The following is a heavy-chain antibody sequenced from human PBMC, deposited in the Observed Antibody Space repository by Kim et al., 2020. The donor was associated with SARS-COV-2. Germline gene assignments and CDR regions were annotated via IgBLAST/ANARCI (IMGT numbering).Heavy chain of an antibody. J-gene: IGHJ5*02. Sequence: SETLSLTCTVSGGSISSKDYYWSWIRQHPGKGPEWIGFISYSGNTNYNPYLKSRVTISVDTSKNQFSLKLSSVAAADTAVYFCARSPAYHGFDPWGQGILVSVSS. CDR3: ARSPAYHGFDP. D-gene: IGHD2-21*01. CDR2: ISYSGNT. V-gene: IGHV4-31*03. CDR1: GGSISSKDYY.